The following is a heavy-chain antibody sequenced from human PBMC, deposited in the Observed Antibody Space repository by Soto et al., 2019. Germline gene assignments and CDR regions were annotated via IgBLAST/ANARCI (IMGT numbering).Heavy chain of an antibody. Sequence: PXQTLSLTCVISGYSVSSNSAGWNLIRQSPSRGLEWLGRTYYKSKWNNDYALSVKSRITINPDTSKNQFSLHLYSVTPEDTAVYYCTGITWFRGMGVWGQGTPVPVSS. CDR2: TYYKSKWNN. D-gene: IGHD3-10*01. V-gene: IGHV6-1*01. CDR3: TGITWFRGMGV. CDR1: GYSVSSNSAG. J-gene: IGHJ6*02.